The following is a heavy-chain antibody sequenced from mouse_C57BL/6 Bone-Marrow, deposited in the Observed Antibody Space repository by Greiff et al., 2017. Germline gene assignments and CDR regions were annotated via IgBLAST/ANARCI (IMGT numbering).Heavy chain of an antibody. CDR2: IDPSDSYT. J-gene: IGHJ3*01. Sequence: QVQLQQSGAELVMPGASVKLSCKASGYTFTSYWMHWVKQRPGQGLEWIGEIDPSDSYTNYNQKFKGKSTLTVDKSSSTAYMQLSSLTSEDSAVYYCARENDGYYVAYWGQGTLVTVSA. CDR3: ARENDGYYVAY. CDR1: GYTFTSYW. D-gene: IGHD2-3*01. V-gene: IGHV1-69*01.